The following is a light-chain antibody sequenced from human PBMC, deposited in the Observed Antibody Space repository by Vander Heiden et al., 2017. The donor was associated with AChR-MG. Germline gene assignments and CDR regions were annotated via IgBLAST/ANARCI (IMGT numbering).Light chain of an antibody. V-gene: IGKV2-29*02. CDR3: MEGTHLKT. J-gene: IGKJ1*01. CDR1: QSILHSEAKSY. CDR2: EVS. Sequence: DIVMTQTPLSLSVTAGQPASITCKSSQSILHSEAKSYLFWFLQKPGQSPQLLIYEVSRRFSGVPNRFSGSGSGTDFTLKISRVEAEDVGVYYCMEGTHLKTFGQGTRVEIK.